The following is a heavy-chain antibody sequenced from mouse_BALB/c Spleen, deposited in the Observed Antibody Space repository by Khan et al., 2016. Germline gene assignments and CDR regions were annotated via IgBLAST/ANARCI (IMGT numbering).Heavy chain of an antibody. Sequence: EVQLQESGPGLVKPSQSLSLTCTVTGYSITSDYAWNWIRQFPGNKLEWMGYIRYSGSTTYNPSLKSRISITRDTSKNQFFLQLYSVTTEDTATYYCTRSPPATRYFEVWGAGTTVTVSS. V-gene: IGHV3-2*02. D-gene: IGHD3-1*01. CDR2: IRYSGST. CDR3: TRSPPATRYFEV. J-gene: IGHJ1*01. CDR1: GYSITSDYA.